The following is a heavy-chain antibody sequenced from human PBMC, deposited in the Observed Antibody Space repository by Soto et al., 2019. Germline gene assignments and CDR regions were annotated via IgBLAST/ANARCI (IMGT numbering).Heavy chain of an antibody. J-gene: IGHJ4*02. Sequence: GGSLRLSCAASGFTFYIYGMHWVRQAPDKGLEWVALISYDGSNQYYADSVKGRFTISRDNSKNTLFLQMNSLRADDTAVYYCAKDQASGQGSFDSWGQGTLVTVYS. CDR1: GFTFYIYG. CDR2: ISYDGSNQ. V-gene: IGHV3-30*18. CDR3: AKDQASGQGSFDS.